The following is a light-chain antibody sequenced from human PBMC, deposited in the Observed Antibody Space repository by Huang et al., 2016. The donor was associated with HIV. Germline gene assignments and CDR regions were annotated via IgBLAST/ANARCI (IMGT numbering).Light chain of an antibody. J-gene: IGKJ3*01. CDR2: DAS. V-gene: IGKV3-11*01. CDR1: QSVTTY. Sequence: EIVLTQSPATLSLSPGDRATLSCRASQSVTTYLAWYQHKPGQAPKLLIYDASNRATDIPARFSGRGPGTDFTLTISSLEPEDFAHYYCQQRTKWPSFGPGTKVDVK. CDR3: QQRTKWPS.